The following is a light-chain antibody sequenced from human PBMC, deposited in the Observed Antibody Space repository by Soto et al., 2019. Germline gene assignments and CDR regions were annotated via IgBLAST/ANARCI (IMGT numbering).Light chain of an antibody. Sequence: EIVMTQSPATLSVSPGERATLSFRASQSVSSNLAWYQQKPGQAPRLLIYGASTRATGIPARFSGSGSGTEFTLTISSLESEDFAVYYCQQRYNWPWTFGQGTKVDIK. CDR3: QQRYNWPWT. CDR1: QSVSSN. CDR2: GAS. J-gene: IGKJ1*01. V-gene: IGKV3-15*01.